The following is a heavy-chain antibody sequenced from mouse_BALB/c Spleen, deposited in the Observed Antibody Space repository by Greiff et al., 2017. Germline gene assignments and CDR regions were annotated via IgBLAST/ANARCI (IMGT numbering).Heavy chain of an antibody. D-gene: IGHD3-3*01. Sequence: EVKLMESGGGLVKPGGSLKLSCAASGFTFSSYTMSWVRQTPEKRLEWVATISSGGSYTYYPDSVKGRFTISRDNAKNTLYLQMSSLKSEDTAMYYCARHEGLFDYWGQGTTLTVSS. CDR1: GFTFSSYT. J-gene: IGHJ2*01. CDR3: ARHEGLFDY. V-gene: IGHV5-6-4*01. CDR2: ISSGGSYT.